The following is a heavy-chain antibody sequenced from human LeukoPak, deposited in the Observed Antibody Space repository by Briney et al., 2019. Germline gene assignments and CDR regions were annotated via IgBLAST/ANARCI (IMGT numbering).Heavy chain of an antibody. CDR1: GGSISSYY. CDR3: ASGIAAAETFDY. J-gene: IGHJ4*02. D-gene: IGHD6-13*01. Sequence: SETLSLTCTVSGGSISSYYWSWIRQPPGKGLEWIGYIYYSGSTNYNPSLKSRVTISVDTSKNQFSLKLSSVTAADTAVYYCASGIAAAETFDYWSQGTLVTVSS. CDR2: IYYSGST. V-gene: IGHV4-59*01.